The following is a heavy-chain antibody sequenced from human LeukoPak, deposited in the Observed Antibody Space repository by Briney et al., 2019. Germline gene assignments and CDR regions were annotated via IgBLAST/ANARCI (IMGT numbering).Heavy chain of an antibody. D-gene: IGHD1-26*01. CDR1: GYTFTGYY. Sequence: ASVKVSCKASGYTFTGYYMHWVRQAPGQGLEWMGWINPNSGGTNYAQKFQGRVTMTRGTSISTAYMELSRLRSDDTAVYYCAREYSGSYGVWFDPWGQGTLVTVSS. CDR3: AREYSGSYGVWFDP. V-gene: IGHV1-2*02. J-gene: IGHJ5*02. CDR2: INPNSGGT.